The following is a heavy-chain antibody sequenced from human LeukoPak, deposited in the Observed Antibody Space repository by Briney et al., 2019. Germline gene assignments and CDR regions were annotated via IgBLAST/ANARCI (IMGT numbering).Heavy chain of an antibody. D-gene: IGHD2-2*01. CDR3: ARGDEYCSSTSCYAGPSYGLDV. CDR1: GFTFSGCE. CDR2: ISRSGNTI. V-gene: IGHV3-48*03. J-gene: IGHJ6*02. Sequence: PGGSLRLSCAISGFTFSGCELTWVRQAPGKGLEWISYISRSGNTIYYADSVKGRLTTSRDNAKNSLYLQMNSLRAEDTAVYHCARGDEYCSSTSCYAGPSYGLDVWGQGTTVTVSS.